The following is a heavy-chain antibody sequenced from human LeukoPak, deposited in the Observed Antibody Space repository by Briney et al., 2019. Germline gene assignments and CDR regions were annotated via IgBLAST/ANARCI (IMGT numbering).Heavy chain of an antibody. CDR2: INPSGGST. V-gene: IGHV1-46*01. D-gene: IGHD3-10*01. CDR1: GYTFTSYY. CDR3: ATVSTMVRGVKYYFDY. J-gene: IGHJ4*02. Sequence: GGSLRLSCAASGYTFTSYYMHWVRQAPGQGLEWMGIINPSGGSTSYAQKFQGRVTMTEDTSTDTAYMELSSLRSEDTAVYYCATVSTMVRGVKYYFDYWGQGTLVTVSS.